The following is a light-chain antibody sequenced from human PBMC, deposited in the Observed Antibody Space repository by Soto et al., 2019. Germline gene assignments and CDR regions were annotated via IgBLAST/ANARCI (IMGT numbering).Light chain of an antibody. CDR2: LGS. Sequence: DIVMTQSPLSLPVIPGEPASISCRSSQNLLFSNGYNYVDWYLQKPGQSPQLLLYLGSHRASGVPDRFSGSGSGTDFTLKISRVEAEDVGVYYCMQVLHTPLTFGGGTKVEIK. CDR1: QNLLFSNGYNY. V-gene: IGKV2-28*01. CDR3: MQVLHTPLT. J-gene: IGKJ4*01.